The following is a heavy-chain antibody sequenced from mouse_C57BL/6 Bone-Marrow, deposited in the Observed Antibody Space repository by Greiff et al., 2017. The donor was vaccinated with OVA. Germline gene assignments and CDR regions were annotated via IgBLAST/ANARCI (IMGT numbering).Heavy chain of an antibody. CDR2: INPSSGYT. D-gene: IGHD1-1*01. J-gene: IGHJ1*03. CDR3: ARSLYGSSYGWYFDV. CDR1: GYTFTSYW. Sequence: VHLVESGAELAKPGASVKLSCKASGYTFTSYWMHWVKQRPGQGLEWIGYINPSSGYTKYNQKFKDKATLTADKSSSTAYMQLSSLTYEDSAVYYCARSLYGSSYGWYFDVWGTGTTVTVSS. V-gene: IGHV1-7*01.